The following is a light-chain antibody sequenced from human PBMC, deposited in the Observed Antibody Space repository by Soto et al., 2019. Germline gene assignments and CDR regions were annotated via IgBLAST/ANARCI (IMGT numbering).Light chain of an antibody. CDR2: GAS. Sequence: EIVITQSPATLSVSPGERATLSCRASQSVSSNLAWYQQKPGQAPRLLIYGASTRETGIPARFSGSGSATEFTLTISSLQSEDFAVYYCQQYNNWTWTFGQGTKVDIK. J-gene: IGKJ1*01. CDR3: QQYNNWTWT. CDR1: QSVSSN. V-gene: IGKV3-15*01.